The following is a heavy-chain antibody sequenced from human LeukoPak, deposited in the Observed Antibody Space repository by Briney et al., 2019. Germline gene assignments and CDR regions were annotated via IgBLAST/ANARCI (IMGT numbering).Heavy chain of an antibody. Sequence: SETLSLTCTVSGGSISRYYWIWLREPPGKGREWIGYIYYSGSTNYNPSLKSRVTISVDTSKNQFSLKLSSVTAADTAVYYCARGLAVVSWCDPWGQGTLVTVSS. D-gene: IGHD6-19*01. V-gene: IGHV4-59*01. CDR3: ARGLAVVSWCDP. J-gene: IGHJ5*02. CDR2: IYYSGST. CDR1: GGSISRYY.